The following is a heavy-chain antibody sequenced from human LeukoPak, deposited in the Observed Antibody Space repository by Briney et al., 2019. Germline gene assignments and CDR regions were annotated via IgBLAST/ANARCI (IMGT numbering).Heavy chain of an antibody. D-gene: IGHD2-2*01. Sequence: ASETLSLTCSVSGGSVNSYYWSWIRQPPGKGLKWIGYIYTTGRTNYNPSLKSRVTMSVDTSKNQFSLKLSSVTAADTAVYYCAREEDQLPFNWFDPWGQGTLVTVSS. J-gene: IGHJ5*02. CDR2: IYTTGRT. CDR3: AREEDQLPFNWFDP. V-gene: IGHV4-4*09. CDR1: GGSVNSYY.